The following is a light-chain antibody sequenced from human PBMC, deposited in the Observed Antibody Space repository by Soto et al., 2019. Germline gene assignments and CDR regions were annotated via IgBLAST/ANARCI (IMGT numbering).Light chain of an antibody. Sequence: IQLTQSPSSLSASVGDSVTITCRASQGISRYLSWYQQKPGRAPKLLISAASTLKSGVPARFSGRGSGTDFTLSITSLQPEDFATYYCQQLNTYPVTFGGGTKVDIK. V-gene: IGKV1-9*01. CDR2: AAS. CDR1: QGISRY. J-gene: IGKJ4*01. CDR3: QQLNTYPVT.